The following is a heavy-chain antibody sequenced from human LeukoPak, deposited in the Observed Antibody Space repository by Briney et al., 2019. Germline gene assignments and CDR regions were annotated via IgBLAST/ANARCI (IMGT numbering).Heavy chain of an antibody. J-gene: IGHJ4*02. D-gene: IGHD4-17*01. Sequence: GSLRLSCAASGFTFSSYSMNWVRQAPGKGLEWVSSISSSSSYIYYADSVKGRFTISRDNSKNTLYLQMNSLRAEDTAVYYCAKGYYADYFFDYWGQGTMVTVSS. V-gene: IGHV3-21*04. CDR3: AKGYYADYFFDY. CDR2: ISSSSSYI. CDR1: GFTFSSYS.